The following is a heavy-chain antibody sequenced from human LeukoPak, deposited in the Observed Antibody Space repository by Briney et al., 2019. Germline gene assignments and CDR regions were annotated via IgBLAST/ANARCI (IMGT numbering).Heavy chain of an antibody. CDR1: GGSISSGDYY. J-gene: IGHJ4*02. CDR2: IYYSGIT. Sequence: SQTLSLTCTVSGGSISSGDYYWSWIRQPPGKGLEWIGYIYYSGITYYNPSLKSRVTISVDTSKNQFSLKLRFVTAADTAVYYCARERRGMTQLDYWGQGTLVTVSS. CDR3: ARERRGMTQLDY. V-gene: IGHV4-30-4*01.